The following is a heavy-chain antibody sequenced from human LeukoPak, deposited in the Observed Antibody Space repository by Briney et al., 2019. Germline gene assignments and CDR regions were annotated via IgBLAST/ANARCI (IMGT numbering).Heavy chain of an antibody. Sequence: SETLSLTCAVSGDSISSSNWWAWVRQPPGKGLEWIGEIYHNGGTNYNPSLKSRITISVDTSKNQFSLKLSSVTAADTAVYYCARGGVFRYFDYWGQGTLVTVSS. V-gene: IGHV4-4*02. CDR3: ARGGVFRYFDY. CDR2: IYHNGGT. D-gene: IGHD3-10*01. J-gene: IGHJ4*02. CDR1: GDSISSSNW.